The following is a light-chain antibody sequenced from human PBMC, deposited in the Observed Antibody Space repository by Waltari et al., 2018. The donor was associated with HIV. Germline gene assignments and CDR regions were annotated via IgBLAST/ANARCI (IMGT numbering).Light chain of an antibody. CDR3: NSYAGNNKGV. CDR1: STDVGGYNS. Sequence: QSALTQPPPASGSPGQSVTISCTGTSTDVGGYNSVSWYQQHPGKAPKLLIYDVTKRPSGVPERFSGSKSGNTASLTVSGLQAEDEADYYCNSYAGNNKGVFGTGTKVTVL. CDR2: DVT. V-gene: IGLV2-8*01. J-gene: IGLJ1*01.